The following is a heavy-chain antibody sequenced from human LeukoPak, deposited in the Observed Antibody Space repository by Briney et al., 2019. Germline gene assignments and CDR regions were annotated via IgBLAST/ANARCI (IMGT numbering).Heavy chain of an antibody. CDR1: GGSISSYY. J-gene: IGHJ4*02. V-gene: IGHV4-59*12. CDR2: IYYSGST. Sequence: SETLSLTCTVSGGSISSYYWNWIRQPPGKGLEWIGYIYYSGSTNYNPSLKSRVTISVDTSKNQFSLKLSSVTAADTAVYYCARGHGIVGATRPDYWGQGTLVTVSS. D-gene: IGHD1-26*01. CDR3: ARGHGIVGATRPDY.